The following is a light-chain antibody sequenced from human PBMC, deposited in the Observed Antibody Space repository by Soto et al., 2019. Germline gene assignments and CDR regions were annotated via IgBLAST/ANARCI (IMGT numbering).Light chain of an antibody. CDR1: QSVCSN. CDR3: QQYNNWPYT. V-gene: IGKV3-15*01. J-gene: IGKJ2*01. Sequence: EIVMTQSPATLAVSPGERAALSCRASQSVCSNFAWYQQKPGQAPRLLIYGASSRATGTPARFSGSGSGTEFTLTISSLQSEDYAVYYCQQYNNWPYTFGLGTKLEMK. CDR2: GAS.